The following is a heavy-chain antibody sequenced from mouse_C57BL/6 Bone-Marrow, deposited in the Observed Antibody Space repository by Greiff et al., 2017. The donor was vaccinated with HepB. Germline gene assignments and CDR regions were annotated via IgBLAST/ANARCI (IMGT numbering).Heavy chain of an antibody. Sequence: EVQWVESGGGLVQPGGSLKLSCAASGFTFSDYYMYWVRQTPEKRLEWVAYISNGGGSTYYPDTVKGRFTISRDNAKNTLYLQMSRLKSEDTAMYYCARHDYWGQGTTLTVSS. CDR2: ISNGGGST. V-gene: IGHV5-12*01. CDR3: ARHDY. J-gene: IGHJ2*01. CDR1: GFTFSDYY.